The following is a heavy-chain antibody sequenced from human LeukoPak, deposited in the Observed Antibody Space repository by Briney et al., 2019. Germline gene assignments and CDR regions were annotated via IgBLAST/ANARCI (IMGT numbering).Heavy chain of an antibody. CDR2: IIPWSSTT. D-gene: IGHD3-3*01. CDR3: ARPRTYYDSWSGCPPFDY. J-gene: IGHJ4*02. Sequence: ASVKVSCKASGGTFSSHAINWVRQAPGQGLEWMGGIIPWSSTTKYAQKFQGRVTITADESTSTAFMELSSLRSEDTAVYYCARPRTYYDSWSGCPPFDYWGQGTLVTVSS. V-gene: IGHV1-69*13. CDR1: GGTFSSHA.